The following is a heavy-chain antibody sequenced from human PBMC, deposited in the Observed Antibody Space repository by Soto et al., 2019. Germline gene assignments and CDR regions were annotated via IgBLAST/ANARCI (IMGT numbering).Heavy chain of an antibody. D-gene: IGHD3-10*01. CDR2: FTYSGNT. V-gene: IGHV4-59*01. CDR3: ARDRLGSGSYLAFDP. CDR1: GGSINYYY. Sequence: SETLSLTCTVSGGSINYYYWSWIRQPPGRGLEWIGYFTYSGNTNYNPSLKSRVSISLDTSRNQFSLMLISVTAADTAVYYCARDRLGSGSYLAFDPWGQGTLVTVSS. J-gene: IGHJ5*02.